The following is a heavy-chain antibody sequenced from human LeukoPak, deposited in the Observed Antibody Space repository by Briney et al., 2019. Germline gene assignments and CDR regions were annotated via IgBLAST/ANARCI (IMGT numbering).Heavy chain of an antibody. CDR2: LIPIFGTA. J-gene: IGHJ4*02. V-gene: IGHV1-69*05. D-gene: IGHD3-9*01. CDR3: AREGSVLRYFDWLSI. CDR1: GGTLISYA. Sequence: SVKVSCKASGGTLISYAISWVRQAPGQGLEWMGGLIPIFGTANYAQRFQGRVTITTDESTSTAYMELSSLRSEDTAVYYCAREGSVLRYFDWLSIWGQGTLVTVSS.